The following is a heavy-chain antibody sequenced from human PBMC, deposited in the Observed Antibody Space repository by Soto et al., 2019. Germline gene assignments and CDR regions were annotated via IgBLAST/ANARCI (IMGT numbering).Heavy chain of an antibody. Sequence: QVQLVQSGAEVKKPGASVKVSCKASGYTFTSYGISWVRQAPGQGLEWMGWISAYNGNTNYAQKLQGRVTMTTDTPTSTAYMELRSLRSDDTAVYYCARSPTRAGTKVGWFDPWGQGTLVTVSS. D-gene: IGHD6-13*01. J-gene: IGHJ5*02. CDR2: ISAYNGNT. CDR1: GYTFTSYG. V-gene: IGHV1-18*01. CDR3: ARSPTRAGTKVGWFDP.